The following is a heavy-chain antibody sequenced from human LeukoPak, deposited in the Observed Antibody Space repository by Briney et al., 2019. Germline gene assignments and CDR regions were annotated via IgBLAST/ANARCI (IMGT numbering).Heavy chain of an antibody. Sequence: PGGSLRLSCTASGFTFGDYAMSWVRQAPGKGLEWVGFIRSKAYGGTTEHAASVKGRFTISRDDSKNIAYLQMHSLKTEDTAVYYCTRVMIVVVAADYWGQGTLVTVSS. CDR2: IRSKAYGGTT. CDR3: TRVMIVVVAADY. CDR1: GFTFGDYA. J-gene: IGHJ4*02. V-gene: IGHV3-49*04. D-gene: IGHD3-22*01.